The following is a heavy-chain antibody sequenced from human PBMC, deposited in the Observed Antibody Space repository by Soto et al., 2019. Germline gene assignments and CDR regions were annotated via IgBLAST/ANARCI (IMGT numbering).Heavy chain of an antibody. D-gene: IGHD3-10*01. V-gene: IGHV3-7*01. CDR1: GFTVRSSW. Sequence: GPLRLSCAASGFTVRSSWMSWVRQAPGKGLEGVSYIKPVGSETYNVDSVSGRFTISRANAKNSLYLQMNSVRAEDTDLYSCARDPAFGAFDIWGQGTMVTVSS. CDR3: ARDPAFGAFDI. CDR2: IKPVGSET. J-gene: IGHJ3*02.